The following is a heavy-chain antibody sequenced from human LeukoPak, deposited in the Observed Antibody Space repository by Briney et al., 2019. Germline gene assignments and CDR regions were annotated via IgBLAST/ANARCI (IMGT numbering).Heavy chain of an antibody. J-gene: IGHJ4*02. CDR2: FYYSGST. D-gene: IGHD3-10*01. V-gene: IGHV4-59*01. CDR3: ATSRGVLTPFDY. CDR1: GGSISSYY. Sequence: SETLSLTCTVSGGSISSYYWSWIRQPPGKGLEWIGYFYYSGSTNYNPSLKRRVTISGDTSKNQFSLKLNSVTAADTAVYYCATSRGVLTPFDYWGQGTLVIVSS.